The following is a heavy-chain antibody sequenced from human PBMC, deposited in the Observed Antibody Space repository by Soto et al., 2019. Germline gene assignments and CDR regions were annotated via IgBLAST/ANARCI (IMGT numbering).Heavy chain of an antibody. CDR2: IYYSGST. CDR3: ARSPKDYYDSSADAFDI. V-gene: IGHV4-59*08. CDR1: GGSISSYY. Sequence: SETLSLTCTVSGGSISSYYWSWIRQPPGKGLEWIGYIYYSGSTNYNPSLKSRVTISVDTSKNQFSLKLSSVTAADTAVYYCARSPKDYYDSSADAFDIWGQGTMVTVSS. J-gene: IGHJ3*02. D-gene: IGHD3-22*01.